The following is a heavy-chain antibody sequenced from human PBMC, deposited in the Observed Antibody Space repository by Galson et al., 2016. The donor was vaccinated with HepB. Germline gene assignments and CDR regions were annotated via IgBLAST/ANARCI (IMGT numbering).Heavy chain of an antibody. D-gene: IGHD3-10*01. Sequence: SETLSLTCTVSGGSVDNYYWSWIRQPPGRELQYIGRIFPTGSTEYNPSLKGRVTISVDASKTQFSLKLTSMTAADTAVYYCARLPKTGAYFDPWGQGTLVTVSS. CDR3: ARLPKTGAYFDP. V-gene: IGHV4-59*02. J-gene: IGHJ5*02. CDR2: IFPTGST. CDR1: GGSVDNYY.